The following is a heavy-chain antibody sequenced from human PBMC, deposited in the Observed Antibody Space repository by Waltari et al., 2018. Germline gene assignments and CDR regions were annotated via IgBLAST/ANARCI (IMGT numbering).Heavy chain of an antibody. V-gene: IGHV3-30*01. D-gene: IGHD1-26*01. CDR1: GFTFSSYA. J-gene: IGHJ4*02. CDR2: ISYDGSNK. CDR3: ARGGGVGAIYFFDY. Sequence: QVQLVESGGGVVQPGRSLRLSCAASGFTFSSYAMHWVRQAPGKGLEWVAVISYDGSNKYYADSVKGRFTISRDNSKNTLYLQMNSLRAEDTAVYYCARGGGVGAIYFFDYWGQGTLVTVSS.